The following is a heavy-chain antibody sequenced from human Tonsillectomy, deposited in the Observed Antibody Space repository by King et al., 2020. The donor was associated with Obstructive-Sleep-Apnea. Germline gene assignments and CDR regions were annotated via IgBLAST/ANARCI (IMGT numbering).Heavy chain of an antibody. V-gene: IGHV1-18*04. CDR1: GYTFHNYA. Sequence: VQSGAEVKKPGASVKVSCKASGYTFHNYAISWVRQAPGQGLEWMGWISGFTGNTNYAQNLQGRVTMTTDTSTSTAHMEVRSLRSDDTAVYYCARVNYDFGSGYYRDGMDVWGQGTTVTVSS. D-gene: IGHD3-3*01. CDR3: ARVNYDFGSGYYRDGMDV. CDR2: ISGFTGNT. J-gene: IGHJ6*02.